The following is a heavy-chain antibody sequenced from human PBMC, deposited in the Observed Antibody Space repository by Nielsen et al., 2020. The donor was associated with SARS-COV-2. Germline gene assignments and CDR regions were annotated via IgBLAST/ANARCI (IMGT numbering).Heavy chain of an antibody. V-gene: IGHV4-4*02. J-gene: IGHJ6*03. D-gene: IGHD1-26*01. CDR1: GGSISSSNW. Sequence: SETLSLTCAVSGGSISSSNWWSWVRQPPGKGLEWIGEIYHSGSTNYNPSLKSRVTISVDTSKNQFSLKVSSVTAADTAVYYCARGEAYYYYIDVWGKGTTVTVSS. CDR2: IYHSGST. CDR3: ARGEAYYYYIDV.